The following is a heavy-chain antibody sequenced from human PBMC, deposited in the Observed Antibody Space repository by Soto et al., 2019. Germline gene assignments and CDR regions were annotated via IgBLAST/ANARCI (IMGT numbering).Heavy chain of an antibody. D-gene: IGHD3-9*01. CDR2: ISGSGGST. Sequence: PGGSLRLSCAASGFTFSSYAMSWVRQAPGKGLEWVSAISGSGGSTYYADSVKGRFTISRDNSKNTLYLQMNSLRAEDTAVYYCAKDTDYDILTGYYTPWGQGTLVTVSS. J-gene: IGHJ5*02. CDR3: AKDTDYDILTGYYTP. V-gene: IGHV3-23*01. CDR1: GFTFSSYA.